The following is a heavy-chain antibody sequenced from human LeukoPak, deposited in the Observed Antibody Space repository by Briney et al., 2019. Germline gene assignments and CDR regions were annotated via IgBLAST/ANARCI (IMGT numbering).Heavy chain of an antibody. V-gene: IGHV1-2*02. CDR3: ARARDPFWSGTWYYFDY. CDR2: INPNSGGT. D-gene: IGHD3-3*01. Sequence: ASVKVSCKASGYTFTGYYMHWVRQAPGQGLEWMGWINPNSGGTNYAQKFQGRVTMTRDTSISTAYMELSRLRSDDTAVYYCARARDPFWSGTWYYFDYWGQGTLVTVSS. J-gene: IGHJ4*02. CDR1: GYTFTGYY.